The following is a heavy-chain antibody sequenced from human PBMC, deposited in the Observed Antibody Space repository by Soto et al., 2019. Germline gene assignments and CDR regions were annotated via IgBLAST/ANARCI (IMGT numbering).Heavy chain of an antibody. D-gene: IGHD5-18*01. J-gene: IGHJ4*02. CDR3: ASTTAMARGYFDY. CDR1: GGSISSYY. V-gene: IGHV4-4*07. CDR2: SYTSVST. Sequence: LSINCSVSGGSISSYYRSLIRQPGGKGLECIGRSYTSVSTNYNPPLKSRVTMSVDTSKTQFSLKLSSLTAADTAVYYCASTTAMARGYFDYWGQGTLVPVSS.